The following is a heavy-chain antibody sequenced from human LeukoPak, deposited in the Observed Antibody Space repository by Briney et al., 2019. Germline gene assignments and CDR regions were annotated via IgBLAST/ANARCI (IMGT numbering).Heavy chain of an antibody. CDR1: GYTFTAYK. V-gene: IGHV1-46*01. CDR3: VREKSGGTYDY. D-gene: IGHD3-16*01. CDR2: IRPGNTRT. Sequence: ASVKVSCKASGYTFTAYKMHWVRQAPGQGLEWMGTIRPGNTRTNYAQKFQGRVTMTRDTSMSTGYMELSRLRTEDTAVYYCVREKSGGTYDYWGQGTLVTVSS. J-gene: IGHJ4*02.